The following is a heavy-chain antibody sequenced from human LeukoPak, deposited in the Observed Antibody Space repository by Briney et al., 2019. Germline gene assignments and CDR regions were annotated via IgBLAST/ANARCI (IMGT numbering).Heavy chain of an antibody. D-gene: IGHD6-13*01. Sequence: SETLSLPCTVSVGSLSSSSCHGGSIRQPPRKWLEWTGTSYYTGTTYYNPSLKSRVTISVDTSKDQFFLTLNTVTAADTAVYYCAIYSNFAAGYWGQGALVTDCS. V-gene: IGHV4-39*01. CDR3: AIYSNFAAGY. J-gene: IGHJ4*02. CDR2: SYYTGTT. CDR1: VGSLSSSSCH.